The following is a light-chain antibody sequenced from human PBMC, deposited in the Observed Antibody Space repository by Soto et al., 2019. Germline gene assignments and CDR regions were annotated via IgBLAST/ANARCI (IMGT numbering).Light chain of an antibody. V-gene: IGKV3-20*01. Sequence: ESVLTQSPGTLSLSPWEIATLSCRASQSVSSNYLAWYQQKPGQAPRLLIYGASTRATGIPDRFSGSGSGTDFTLTISRLEPEDFAVYYCQQYGSSPRTFGQGTKVDIK. CDR3: QQYGSSPRT. CDR2: GAS. J-gene: IGKJ1*01. CDR1: QSVSSNY.